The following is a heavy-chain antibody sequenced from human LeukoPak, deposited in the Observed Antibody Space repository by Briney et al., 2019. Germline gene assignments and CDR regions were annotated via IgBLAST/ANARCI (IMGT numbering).Heavy chain of an antibody. CDR2: ISGSGGST. CDR1: GINISSYA. J-gene: IGHJ4*02. V-gene: IGHV3-23*01. Sequence: GGSLRLSCATSGINISSYAMSWVRQAPGKGLEWVSAISGSGGSTYYADSVKGRFTISRDNSKNTLYLQMNSLRAEDTAVYYCAKVGDERFLEWLARGGYFDYWGQGTLVTVSS. D-gene: IGHD3-3*01. CDR3: AKVGDERFLEWLARGGYFDY.